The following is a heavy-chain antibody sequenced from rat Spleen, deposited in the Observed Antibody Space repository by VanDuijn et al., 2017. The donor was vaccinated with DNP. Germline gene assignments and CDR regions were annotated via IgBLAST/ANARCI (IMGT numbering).Heavy chain of an antibody. V-gene: IGHV3-3*01. CDR3: ARETMREVITTSSDY. D-gene: IGHD1-12*02. J-gene: IGHJ2*01. Sequence: EVQLQESGPGLVKPSQSLSLICSVTGYSITSSYRWNWIRKFPGNKLEWMGSINSAGTTKYNPSLKSRVFITRDTSKNQLFLQVDSVTTEDTATYYCARETMREVITTSSDYWGQGVMVTVSS. CDR2: INSAGTT. CDR1: GYSITSSYR.